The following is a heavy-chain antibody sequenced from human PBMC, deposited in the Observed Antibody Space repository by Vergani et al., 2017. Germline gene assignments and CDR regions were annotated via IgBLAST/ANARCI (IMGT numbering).Heavy chain of an antibody. Sequence: EVQLVESGGGLVQPGRSLRLSCAASGFTFDDYAMHWVRQAPGKGLEWVSGISWNSGSIGYADSVKGRFTISRDNAKNSLYLQMNSLRAEDTAVYYCAKDREDSSGYSTIGGFDYWGQGTLVTVSS. CDR3: AKDREDSSGYSTIGGFDY. CDR2: ISWNSGSI. D-gene: IGHD3-22*01. J-gene: IGHJ4*02. V-gene: IGHV3-9*01. CDR1: GFTFDDYA.